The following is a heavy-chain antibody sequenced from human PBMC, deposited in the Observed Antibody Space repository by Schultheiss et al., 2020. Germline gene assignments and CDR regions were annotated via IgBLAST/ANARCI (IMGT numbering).Heavy chain of an antibody. CDR2: IYYSGST. CDR3: ARLSGYGETIDY. D-gene: IGHD5-12*01. Sequence: SETLSLTCTVSGGSISSYYWSWIRQPPGKGLEWIGYIYYSGSTNYNPSLKSRVTISVDTSKNQFSLKVNSVTAADTAVYYCARLSGYGETIDYWGQGTLVTVSS. J-gene: IGHJ4*02. V-gene: IGHV4-59*01. CDR1: GGSISSYY.